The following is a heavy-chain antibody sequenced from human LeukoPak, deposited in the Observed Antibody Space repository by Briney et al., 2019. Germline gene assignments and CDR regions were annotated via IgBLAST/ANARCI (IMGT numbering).Heavy chain of an antibody. CDR3: ARGGPFPSSSSSGEYYLDY. D-gene: IGHD6-6*01. CDR2: RSIYNGNT. V-gene: IGHV1-18*01. CDR1: GYDFINYG. J-gene: IGHJ4*02. Sequence: ASVKVSCKASGYDFINYGISWVRQAPGQELEWMGWRSIYNGNTDYKLQGRVTMTTDTSTNTAYMEVRSLRSDDTAVYYCARGGPFPSSSSSGEYYLDYWGQGTLVTVSS.